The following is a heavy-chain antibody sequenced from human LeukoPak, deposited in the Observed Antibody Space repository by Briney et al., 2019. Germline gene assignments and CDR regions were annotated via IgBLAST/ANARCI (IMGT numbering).Heavy chain of an antibody. CDR1: GGSVGSGNYY. CDR2: IYYSGST. V-gene: IGHV4-61*01. D-gene: IGHD3-10*01. Sequence: SETLSLTCTVSGGSVGSGNYYWSWIRQPPGKGLEWIGYIYYSGSTNYNPSLKSRVTISVDTSKNQFSLKLSSVTAADTAVYYCARAGGSGSYYKVCDSWGQGTLVTVSS. J-gene: IGHJ4*02. CDR3: ARAGGSGSYYKVCDS.